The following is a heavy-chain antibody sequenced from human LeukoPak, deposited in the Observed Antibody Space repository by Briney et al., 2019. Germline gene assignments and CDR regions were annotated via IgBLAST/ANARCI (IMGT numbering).Heavy chain of an antibody. CDR1: GYSFSEYW. D-gene: IGHD2-8*02. V-gene: IGHV5-51*01. Sequence: GESLKISCKGSGYSFSEYWIGWVRQMPGKGLEWMGIIYPGDSDTRYSPSFQGQVTISADKSISTAYLQWSSLKASDTAMFYCARLAGTYCTGNNCLDGERTERPMDVWGQGTTVIVSS. J-gene: IGHJ6*02. CDR3: ARLAGTYCTGNNCLDGERTERPMDV. CDR2: IYPGDSDT.